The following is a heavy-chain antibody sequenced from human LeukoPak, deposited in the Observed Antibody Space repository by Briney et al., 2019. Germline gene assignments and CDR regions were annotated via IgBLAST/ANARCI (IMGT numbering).Heavy chain of an antibody. D-gene: IGHD2-15*01. J-gene: IGHJ4*02. Sequence: ASVKVSCKASGYTFTSYDINWVRQATGQGLEWMGWMNPNSGNTGYAQKFQGRVTMTRNTSISTAYMELSSLRSEDTAVYYCARSLRYCSGGSCYSPPKYWGRGTLVTVSS. CDR2: MNPNSGNT. CDR3: ARSLRYCSGGSCYSPPKY. V-gene: IGHV1-8*01. CDR1: GYTFTSYD.